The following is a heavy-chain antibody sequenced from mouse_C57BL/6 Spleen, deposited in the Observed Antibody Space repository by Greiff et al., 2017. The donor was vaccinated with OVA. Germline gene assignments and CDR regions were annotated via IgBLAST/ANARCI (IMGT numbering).Heavy chain of an antibody. CDR2: IYPGSGNT. D-gene: IGHD1-1*02. CDR1: GYSFTSYY. V-gene: IGHV1-66*01. Sequence: VQLQQSGPELVKPGASVKISCKASGYSFTSYYIHWVKQRPGQGLEWIGWIYPGSGNTKYNGKFKGKATLTADTSSSTAYMQLSSLTSEDSAVYYCARGTMVLFDYWGQGTTLTVSS. J-gene: IGHJ2*01. CDR3: ARGTMVLFDY.